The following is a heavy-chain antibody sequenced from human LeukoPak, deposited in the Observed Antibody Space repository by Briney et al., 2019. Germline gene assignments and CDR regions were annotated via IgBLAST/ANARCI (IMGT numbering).Heavy chain of an antibody. Sequence: GGALRLSCAPSGFTLSSYEMNWVRQAPRKGVERVSYISSGGSRTHFADSVKGRFIIFRDNAKNSLYLQMNSLRAEDTAVYYCARDRGGSWTGSSQLFDYWGQGTLVTVSS. CDR2: ISSGGSRT. D-gene: IGHD6-13*01. CDR1: GFTLSSYE. J-gene: IGHJ4*02. V-gene: IGHV3-48*03. CDR3: ARDRGGSWTGSSQLFDY.